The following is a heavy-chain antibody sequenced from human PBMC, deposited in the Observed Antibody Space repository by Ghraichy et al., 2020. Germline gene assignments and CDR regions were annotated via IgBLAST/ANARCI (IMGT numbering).Heavy chain of an antibody. CDR3: ARGDTGYSYGSFDP. D-gene: IGHD5-18*01. J-gene: IGHJ5*02. V-gene: IGHV4-38-2*02. Sequence: SETLSLTCTVSGYAISSGYYWGWIRQPPGKGLEWIGSIYHSGSTYYNPSLKSRVTISVDTSKNQFSLKLSSVTAADTAVYCCARGDTGYSYGSFDPWGQGTLVTVSS. CDR1: GYAISSGYY. CDR2: IYHSGST.